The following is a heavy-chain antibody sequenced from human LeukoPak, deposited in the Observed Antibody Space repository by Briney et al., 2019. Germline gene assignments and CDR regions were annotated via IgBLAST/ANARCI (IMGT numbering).Heavy chain of an antibody. CDR3: ARDLTPIYDILTGYYKSETQYFQH. CDR2: ISSSSSYI. D-gene: IGHD3-9*01. J-gene: IGHJ1*01. CDR1: GFTFSGYS. Sequence: TGGSLRLSCAAYGFTFSGYSMNWVRQAPGKGLEWVSSISSSSSYIYYADSVKGRFTISRDNAKNSLYLQMNSLRAEDTAVYYCARDLTPIYDILTGYYKSETQYFQHWGQGTLVTVSS. V-gene: IGHV3-21*01.